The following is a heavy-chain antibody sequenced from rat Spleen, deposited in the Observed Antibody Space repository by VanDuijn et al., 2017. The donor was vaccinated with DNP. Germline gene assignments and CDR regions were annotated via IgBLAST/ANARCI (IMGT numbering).Heavy chain of an antibody. CDR3: TTIGGILRITY. J-gene: IGHJ3*01. D-gene: IGHD1-6*01. CDR1: GFTFSNCN. V-gene: IGHV5-7*01. CDR2: IIYDGSHT. Sequence: EVQLVESGGGLVQPGRSLKLSCAASGFTFSNCNMAWVRQAPKKGLELVATIIYDGSHTFYRDSVQGRLTISRDNAKSTLYLQMDSLRSEDTATYDCTTIGGILRITYWGQGTLVTVSS.